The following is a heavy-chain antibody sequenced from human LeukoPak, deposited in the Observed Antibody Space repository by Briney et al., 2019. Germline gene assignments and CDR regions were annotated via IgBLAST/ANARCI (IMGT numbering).Heavy chain of an antibody. V-gene: IGHV4-34*01. D-gene: IGHD2-8*02. CDR1: GGSFSGYY. CDR3: ARIRPGLVEPYYFDY. J-gene: IGHJ4*02. CDR2: INHSGST. Sequence: SETLSLTCAVYGGSFSGYYWSWIRQPPGKGLEWIGEINHSGSTNYNPSLKSRVTISVDTSKNQFSLRLSSVTAADTAVYFCARIRPGLVEPYYFDYWGQGTLLTVSS.